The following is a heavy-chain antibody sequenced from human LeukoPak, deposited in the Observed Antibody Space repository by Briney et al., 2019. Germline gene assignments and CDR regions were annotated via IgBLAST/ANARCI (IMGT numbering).Heavy chain of an antibody. CDR2: IKSKTDGGTT. D-gene: IGHD3-16*02. CDR3: TTDDMITFGGVIVRPY. V-gene: IGHV3-15*01. CDR1: GFTFNNAW. J-gene: IGHJ4*02. Sequence: GGSLRLSCAASGFTFNNAWMSWVRQAPGKGLEWVGRIKSKTDGGTTDYAAPVKGRFTISRDDSKNTLYLQMNSLKTEDTAVYYCTTDDMITFGGVIVRPYWGQGTLVTVSS.